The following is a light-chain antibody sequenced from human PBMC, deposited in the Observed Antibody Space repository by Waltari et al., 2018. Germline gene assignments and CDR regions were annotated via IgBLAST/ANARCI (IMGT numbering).Light chain of an antibody. Sequence: QSALTQPASVSGSPGQSITISCTGTSSDIGGYNYVYWYQQHPGKAPKLMIYDVSKRPSGVSNRFSGSKSGNTVSLTISGLQTVDEADYYCSSYTSSSSRVFGTGTKVTVL. CDR3: SSYTSSSSRV. J-gene: IGLJ1*01. CDR1: SSDIGGYNY. V-gene: IGLV2-14*01. CDR2: DVS.